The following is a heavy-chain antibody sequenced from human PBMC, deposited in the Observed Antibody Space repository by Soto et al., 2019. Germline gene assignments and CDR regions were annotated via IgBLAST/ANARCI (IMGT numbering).Heavy chain of an antibody. CDR3: AKDWTSNWCIDH. Sequence: EGSLRLSCAASGFTFSSSHMYWVRQAPGKGLEWVAAISNGGTNEKYADSVKGRFTISRDNSKNTFSLQMNSLRPEDTAVYYCAKDWTSNWCIDHWGQGALVTVSS. D-gene: IGHD1-1*01. CDR1: GFTFSSSH. J-gene: IGHJ4*02. V-gene: IGHV3-30*18. CDR2: ISNGGTNE.